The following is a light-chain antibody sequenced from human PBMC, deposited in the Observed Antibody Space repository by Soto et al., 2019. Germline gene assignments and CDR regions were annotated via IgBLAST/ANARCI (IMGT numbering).Light chain of an antibody. CDR2: KGS. Sequence: QSALTQPASVSGSPGQSITISCTGTSSDIGSYNLVSWYQHHPGKAPKLIIYKGSMRPSGVSNRFSGSKSGYTASLTISGLQAGDEADYYCCSYAGSSTPYVFGTGTQLTVL. CDR3: CSYAGSSTPYV. J-gene: IGLJ1*01. CDR1: SSDIGSYNL. V-gene: IGLV2-23*01.